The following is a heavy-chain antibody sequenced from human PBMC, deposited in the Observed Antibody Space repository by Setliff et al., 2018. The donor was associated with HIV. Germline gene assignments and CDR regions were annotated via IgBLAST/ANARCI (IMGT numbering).Heavy chain of an antibody. CDR2: IGTVGDT. Sequence: GGSLRLSCAVSGFTFRNYDLHWVRQAPGKGLEWVSGIGTVGDTYYPDSVKGRFTISREDAKDSLYLQMNSLRAGDTAVYYCARGSTDYYYNSVYSELDHWGRGTLVTVSS. D-gene: IGHD3-22*01. CDR1: GFTFRNYD. J-gene: IGHJ4*02. CDR3: ARGSTDYYYNSVYSELDH. V-gene: IGHV3-13*01.